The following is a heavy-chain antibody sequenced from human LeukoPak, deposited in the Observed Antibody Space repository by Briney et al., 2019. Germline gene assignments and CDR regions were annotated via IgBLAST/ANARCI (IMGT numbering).Heavy chain of an antibody. CDR3: ARQEHGDYVYTY. J-gene: IGHJ4*02. Sequence: SQTLSLTCTVSGGSISSYYWSWIRQPPGKGLEWIGYIYYTGSTNYNPSLKSRVTISVDTSKNQFSLKLSSVTAADTAVYYCARQEHGDYVYTYWGQGTLVTVSS. V-gene: IGHV4-59*08. CDR1: GGSISSYY. CDR2: IYYTGST. D-gene: IGHD4-17*01.